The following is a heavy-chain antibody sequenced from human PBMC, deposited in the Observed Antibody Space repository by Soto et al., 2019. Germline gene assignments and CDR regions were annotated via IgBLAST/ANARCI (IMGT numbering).Heavy chain of an antibody. Sequence: EVQFLGSGGGLVQPGGSLRLSCAASGVTFSNYAMSWVRQAPGKGLEWVSGISHSGSSTYYADSVKGRFTISRDNSKNTLFLQMNSLTAEDTAVYYCAKGSWVHHGSEGGNWLDPWGQGTLVTVSS. CDR2: ISHSGSST. CDR3: AKGSWVHHGSEGGNWLDP. J-gene: IGHJ5*02. V-gene: IGHV3-23*01. CDR1: GVTFSNYA. D-gene: IGHD3-10*01.